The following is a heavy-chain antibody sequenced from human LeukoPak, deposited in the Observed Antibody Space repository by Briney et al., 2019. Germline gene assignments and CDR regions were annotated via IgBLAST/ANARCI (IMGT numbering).Heavy chain of an antibody. CDR1: GYTFTNYD. J-gene: IGHJ6*03. CDR2: RKPNSGNT. Sequence: ASVKVSCKVSGYTFTNYDINWVRQATGQGLEWMGYRKPNSGNTGYAQKFQGRVTMTRDTSISTVYMELSSLRSEDTAVYYCARNTPLAAAGPEGDYYYMDVWGKGTTVTVSS. D-gene: IGHD6-13*01. V-gene: IGHV1-8*01. CDR3: ARNTPLAAAGPEGDYYYMDV.